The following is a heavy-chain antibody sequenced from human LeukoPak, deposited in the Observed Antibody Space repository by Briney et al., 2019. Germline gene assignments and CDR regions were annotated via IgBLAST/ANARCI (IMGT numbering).Heavy chain of an antibody. CDR3: STEFYGSANFNF. CDR1: GFTFSSYW. V-gene: IGHV3-15*01. D-gene: IGHD3-10*01. CDR2: IKSNTFGGTT. J-gene: IGHJ4*02. Sequence: PGGSLRLSCAASGFTFSSYWMSWVRQAPGKGLEWVGHIKSNTFGGTTGYAAPVKGRFTISRDDSKNMLFLLMDSLKTEDTAVYYCSTEFYGSANFNFWGQGTLVTVSS.